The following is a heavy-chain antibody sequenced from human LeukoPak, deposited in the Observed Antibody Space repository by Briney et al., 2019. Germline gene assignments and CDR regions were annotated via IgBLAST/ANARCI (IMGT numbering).Heavy chain of an antibody. J-gene: IGHJ4*02. CDR3: TYGDYSLTY. Sequence: GGSLRLSCAASGLTVTNNYWHWVRQPPGKGPEWISLLYSNGDTKYADSVKGRFTFSRDNSKNTLYLQMNGLRAEDTAVYYCTYGDYSLTYWGQGTLVSVSS. CDR2: LYSNGDT. CDR1: GLTVTNNY. V-gene: IGHV3-66*01. D-gene: IGHD4-17*01.